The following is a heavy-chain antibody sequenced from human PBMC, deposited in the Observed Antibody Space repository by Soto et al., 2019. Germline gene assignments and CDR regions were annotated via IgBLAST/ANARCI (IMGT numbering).Heavy chain of an antibody. CDR3: ARRGRGYYGSGKDFRLDV. J-gene: IGHJ6*02. V-gene: IGHV4-34*01. CDR2: INHSGST. D-gene: IGHD3-10*01. Sequence: LSLTCAVYGGSFSGYYCSWIRQPPWKGLEWIGEINHSGSTNYNPSLKSRVTISVDTSKNQFSLKLSSVTAADTAVYYCARRGRGYYGSGKDFRLDVWGQGTTVTVSS. CDR1: GGSFSGYY.